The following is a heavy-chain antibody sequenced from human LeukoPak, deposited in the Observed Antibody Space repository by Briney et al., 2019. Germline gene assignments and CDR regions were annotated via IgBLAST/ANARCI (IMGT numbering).Heavy chain of an antibody. V-gene: IGHV3-48*02. J-gene: IGHJ4*02. CDR1: GFTFSSYS. CDR2: ISPSTI. Sequence: GGSLRLSCAASGFTFSSYSMNWVRQAPGKGLEWVSYISPSTIYYADSAKGRFTISRDNAKNSLYLQMNSLRDEDTAVYYCARDQNWGFDYWGQGTLVTVSS. CDR3: ARDQNWGFDY. D-gene: IGHD7-27*01.